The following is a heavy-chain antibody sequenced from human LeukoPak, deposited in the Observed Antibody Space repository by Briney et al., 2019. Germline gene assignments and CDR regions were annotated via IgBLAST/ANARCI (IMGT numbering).Heavy chain of an antibody. CDR2: ISGDGGST. V-gene: IGHV3-43*02. CDR1: GFTFGDYG. CDR3: AKGAMTTVTYIFDY. J-gene: IGHJ4*02. D-gene: IGHD4-17*01. Sequence: GGSLRLSCAASGFTFGDYGMHWVRQAPGKGLEWVSLISGDGGSTYYADSVKGRFTISRDNSKNSLYLQMNSLRTEDTALYYCAKGAMTTVTYIFDYWGQGTLVTVSS.